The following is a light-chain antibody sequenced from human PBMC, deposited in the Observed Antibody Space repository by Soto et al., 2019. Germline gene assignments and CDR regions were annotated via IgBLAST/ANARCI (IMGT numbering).Light chain of an antibody. CDR3: KEYENPPGVT. CDR1: QDISNY. J-gene: IGKJ3*01. V-gene: IGKV1-33*01. CDR2: DAS. Sequence: DIPTTQSPSSLSASVGDRVTITCQASQDISNYLNWYQQKPGKAPKLLIYDASDLETGVPSRLSGSGFGTNFTFPISSLQPEDIATYYCKEYENPPGVTFGPGTKVDIK.